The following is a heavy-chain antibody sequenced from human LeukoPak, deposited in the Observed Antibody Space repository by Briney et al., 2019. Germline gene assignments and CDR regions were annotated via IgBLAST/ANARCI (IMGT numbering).Heavy chain of an antibody. V-gene: IGHV3-23*01. CDR3: AKEGGSYSPLLDY. D-gene: IGHD1-26*01. CDR1: GFTFSEYA. J-gene: IGHJ4*02. CDR2: IGGYGSDT. Sequence: GGSLRLSCSASGFTFSEYAMSWVRQAPGKGLEWVSAIGGYGSDTYYTDSVKGRFTISRDNSKNTLYLQMNSLRAEDTAVYYCAKEGGSYSPLLDYWGQGTLVTVSS.